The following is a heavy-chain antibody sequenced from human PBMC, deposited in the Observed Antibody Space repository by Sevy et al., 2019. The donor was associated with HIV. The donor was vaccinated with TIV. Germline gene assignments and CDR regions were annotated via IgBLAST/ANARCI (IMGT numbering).Heavy chain of an antibody. CDR3: ARGPLSIVVVTATPFDP. V-gene: IGHV4-38-2*01. D-gene: IGHD2-21*02. J-gene: IGHJ5*02. CDR2: IYHSGST. CDR1: GYSISSGYY. Sequence: SETLSLTCAVSGYSISSGYYWGWIRQPPGKGLEWIGSIYHSGSTYYNPSLKSRVTISVDTSKNQFSLKLSSVTAADTAVYYCARGPLSIVVVTATPFDPWGQGTLVTVSS.